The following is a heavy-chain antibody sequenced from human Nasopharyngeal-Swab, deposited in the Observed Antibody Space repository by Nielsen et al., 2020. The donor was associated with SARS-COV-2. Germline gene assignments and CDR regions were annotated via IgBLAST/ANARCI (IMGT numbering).Heavy chain of an antibody. CDR2: ISSSSSTI. V-gene: IGHV3-48*01. D-gene: IGHD3-3*01. CDR1: GFTFSSYS. Sequence: GESLKISCAASGFTFSSYSMNRVRQAPGKGLEWVSYISSSSSTIYYADSVKGRFTISRDDAKNSLYLQMNSLRAEDTAVYYCARDQGVNYDFWSGYNNWFDPWGQGTLVTVSS. CDR3: ARDQGVNYDFWSGYNNWFDP. J-gene: IGHJ5*02.